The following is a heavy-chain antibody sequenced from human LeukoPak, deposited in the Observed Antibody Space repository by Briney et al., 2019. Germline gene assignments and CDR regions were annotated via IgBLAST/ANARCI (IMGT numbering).Heavy chain of an antibody. D-gene: IGHD6-13*01. CDR2: VHYGGSNK. CDR1: GFTFSSYG. Sequence: GGSLRLSCAASGFTFSSYGMHWVRQAPGKGLEWVAFVHYGGSNKYYADSVKGRFAISRDNSKNTLYLQMNSLRAEDTAVYYCARDHSSSWSSPAYFDYWGQGTLVTVSS. CDR3: ARDHSSSWSSPAYFDY. J-gene: IGHJ4*02. V-gene: IGHV3-30*02.